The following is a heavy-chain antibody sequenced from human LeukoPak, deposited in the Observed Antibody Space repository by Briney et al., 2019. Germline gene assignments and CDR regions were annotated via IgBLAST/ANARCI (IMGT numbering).Heavy chain of an antibody. CDR3: ARALTVTTSGRVGGFDY. J-gene: IGHJ4*02. Sequence: ASVKVSCKASGYTFTSYYMHWVRQAPGQGLEWMAIINPSGGSTSYAQKFQGRVTMTRDTSTSTVYMELSSLRSEDTAVYYCARALTVTTSGRVGGFDYWGQGTLVTVSS. V-gene: IGHV1-46*01. D-gene: IGHD4-17*01. CDR1: GYTFTSYY. CDR2: INPSGGST.